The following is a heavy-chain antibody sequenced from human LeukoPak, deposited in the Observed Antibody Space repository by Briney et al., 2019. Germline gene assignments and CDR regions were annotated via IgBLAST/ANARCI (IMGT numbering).Heavy chain of an antibody. D-gene: IGHD1-26*01. J-gene: IGHJ5*02. Sequence: GGSLSLSCAASGVTFSSYSMNWVRQAPGKGLEWVSYISSSSSTIYYAGSVKGRFTISRDNAKNSLYLQMNSLRAEDTAVYYCAREWGSYTSWGQGTLVTVSS. CDR2: ISSSSSTI. V-gene: IGHV3-48*04. CDR3: AREWGSYTS. CDR1: GVTFSSYS.